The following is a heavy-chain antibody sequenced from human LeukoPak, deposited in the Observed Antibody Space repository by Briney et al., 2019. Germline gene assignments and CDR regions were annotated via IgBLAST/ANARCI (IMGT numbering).Heavy chain of an antibody. CDR2: IYPGDSDT. V-gene: IGHV5-51*01. J-gene: IGHJ4*02. CDR1: GCGFTTYW. D-gene: IGHD2-2*01. Sequence: GESLQISCRGSGCGFTTYWIGWVRQMPGKGLEWMGIIYPGDSDTRYTPSFQGQVTMSADKSINTAYLQWSSLRASDTAMYYCARRQGCSSSSCPPDYWGQGTLVTVSP. CDR3: ARRQGCSSSSCPPDY.